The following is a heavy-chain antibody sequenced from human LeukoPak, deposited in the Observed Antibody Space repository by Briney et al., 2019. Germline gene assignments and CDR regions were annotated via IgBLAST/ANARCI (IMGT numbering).Heavy chain of an antibody. Sequence: GGSLRLSCAASGFTFSSYSMNWVRQAPGKGLEWVSSISSSSSYIYYADSVKGRFTISRDNAKNSLYLQINSLRAEDTAVYYCARDSYLIDYYDSSGYYPLFGYWGQGTLVTVSS. CDR3: ARDSYLIDYYDSSGYYPLFGY. CDR1: GFTFSSYS. J-gene: IGHJ4*02. CDR2: ISSSSSYI. V-gene: IGHV3-21*01. D-gene: IGHD3-22*01.